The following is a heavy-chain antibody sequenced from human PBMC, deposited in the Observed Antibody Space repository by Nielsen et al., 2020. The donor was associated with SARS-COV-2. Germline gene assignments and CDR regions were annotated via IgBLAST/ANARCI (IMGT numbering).Heavy chain of an antibody. Sequence: ASVKVSCKASGYTFTSYGISWVRQAPGQGLEWMGWISAYNGNTNYAQKLQGRVTITADESTSTAYMELSSLRSEDTAVYYCARESLWGSSALVRSPFDYWGQGTLVTVSS. CDR2: ISAYNGNT. CDR1: GYTFTSYG. D-gene: IGHD3-16*01. J-gene: IGHJ4*02. V-gene: IGHV1-18*01. CDR3: ARESLWGSSALVRSPFDY.